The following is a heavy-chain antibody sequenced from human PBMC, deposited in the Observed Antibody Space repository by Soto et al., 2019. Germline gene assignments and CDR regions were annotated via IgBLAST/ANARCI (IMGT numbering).Heavy chain of an antibody. CDR1: GFTFINYG. CDR3: ARAYTNYAHLDY. CDR2: TNTYSGNT. D-gene: IGHD4-4*01. V-gene: IGHV1-18*01. Sequence: ASVKVSCKTSGFTFINYGITWVRQAPGQGLEWMGWTNTYSGNTNYAQKFQGRVTMTTDTSTTTAYMELRSLTSDDTAVYYCARAYTNYAHLDYWAQGTLVTVSS. J-gene: IGHJ4*02.